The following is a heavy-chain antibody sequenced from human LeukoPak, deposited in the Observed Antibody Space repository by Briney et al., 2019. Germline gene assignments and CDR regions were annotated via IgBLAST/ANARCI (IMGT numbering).Heavy chain of an antibody. CDR2: INHSGST. D-gene: IGHD3-10*01. CDR1: GGSFSGYY. V-gene: IGHV4-34*01. Sequence: SKSLSLTCAVYGGSFSGYYWSWIRQPPGKGLEWIGEINHSGSTNYNPSLKSRVTISGDTSKNQFSLKLRSVTAADTAMYYCARLYGSGSYYRHWGQGTLVTVSS. J-gene: IGHJ4*02. CDR3: ARLYGSGSYYRH.